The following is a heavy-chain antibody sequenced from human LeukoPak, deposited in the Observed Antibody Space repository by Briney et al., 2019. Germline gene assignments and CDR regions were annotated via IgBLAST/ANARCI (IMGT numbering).Heavy chain of an antibody. D-gene: IGHD2-2*01. CDR2: IRYDGSNK. J-gene: IGHJ6*03. CDR3: ARDYCSSTSCYAWYYYYYMDV. V-gene: IGHV3-30*02. CDR1: GFTFSSYG. Sequence: GGSLRLSCAASGFTFSSYGMHWVRQAPGKGLEWVAFIRYDGSNKYYADSVKGRFTISRDNSKNSLYLQMNSLRAEDTAVYYCARDYCSSTSCYAWYYYYYMDVWGKGTTVTVSS.